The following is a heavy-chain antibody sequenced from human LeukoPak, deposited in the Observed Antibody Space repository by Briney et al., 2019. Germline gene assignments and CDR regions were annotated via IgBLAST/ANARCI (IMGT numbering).Heavy chain of an antibody. V-gene: IGHV3-48*02. CDR2: ISSSSTFI. D-gene: IGHD4-17*01. J-gene: IGHJ4*02. Sequence: GRSLRLSCAASGFTFSIYSMNWVRQPPGKGLEWVSYISSSSTFIYYADSVKRRFTISRDNAKNSLYLQMNSLRDDDTAVYYCASSDDYGGNRFDYWGQGTLVTVFS. CDR1: GFTFSIYS. CDR3: ASSDDYGGNRFDY.